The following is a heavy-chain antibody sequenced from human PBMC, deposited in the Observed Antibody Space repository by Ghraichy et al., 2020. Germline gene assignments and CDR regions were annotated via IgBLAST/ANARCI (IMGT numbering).Heavy chain of an antibody. CDR3: ARSYSSGSWYFDL. Sequence: SETLSLTCTVSGGSISSSSYYWGWIRQPPGKGLEWIGSIYYSGSTYYNPSLKSRVTISVDTSKNQFSLKLSSVTAADTAVYYCARSYSSGSWYFDLWGRGTLVTVSS. CDR2: IYYSGST. V-gene: IGHV4-39*01. J-gene: IGHJ2*01. CDR1: GGSISSSSYY. D-gene: IGHD6-19*01.